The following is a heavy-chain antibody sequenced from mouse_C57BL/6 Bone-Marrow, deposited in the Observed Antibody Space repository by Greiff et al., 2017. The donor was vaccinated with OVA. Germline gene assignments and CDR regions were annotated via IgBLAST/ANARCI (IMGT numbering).Heavy chain of an antibody. J-gene: IGHJ4*01. CDR2: INPDSSTI. CDR1: GIDFSRYW. V-gene: IGHV4-1*01. Sequence: EVKLQESGGGLVQPGGSLKLSCAASGIDFSRYWMSWVRRAPGQGLEWIGEINPDSSTINYAPSLKDKFIISRDNAKNTLYLQMSRVRSEDTALYYCARPYYYGSPYYAMDYWGQGTSVTVSS. CDR3: ARPYYYGSPYYAMDY. D-gene: IGHD1-1*01.